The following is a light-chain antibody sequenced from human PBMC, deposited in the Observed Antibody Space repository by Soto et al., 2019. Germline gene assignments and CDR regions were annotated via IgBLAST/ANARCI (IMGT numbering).Light chain of an antibody. J-gene: IGKJ2*01. CDR2: GAS. V-gene: IGKV3-15*01. CDR3: QHYADWPPYT. Sequence: EIVMTQSPDPLSVSPGERAIVSCRASQSIRDNVAWYQQTPGRAPRLLIYGASIRAPGVPARFSGSGSGTVFTLEISGLQSEDFAVYYCQHYADWPPYTFGQGTKVEIK. CDR1: QSIRDN.